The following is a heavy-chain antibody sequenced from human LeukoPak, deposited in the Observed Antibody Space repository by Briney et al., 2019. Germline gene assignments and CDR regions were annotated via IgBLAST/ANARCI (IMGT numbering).Heavy chain of an antibody. J-gene: IGHJ4*02. V-gene: IGHV1-2*02. CDR1: GYTFTVYY. CDR2: INPNSGGT. Sequence: GASVKVSCTASGYTFTVYYMHWVRQAPGQGLEWMGWINPNSGGTNYAQKFQGRVTMTRDTSISTAYMELSRLRSDDTAVYYCARLRVYCTNGVCKNGYYFDYWGQGTLVTVSS. CDR3: ARLRVYCTNGVCKNGYYFDY. D-gene: IGHD2-8*01.